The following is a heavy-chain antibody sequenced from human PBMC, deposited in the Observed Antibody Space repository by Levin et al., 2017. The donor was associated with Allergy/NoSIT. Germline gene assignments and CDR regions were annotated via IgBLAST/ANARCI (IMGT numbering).Heavy chain of an antibody. CDR3: ARSSSLAWFDP. J-gene: IGHJ5*02. D-gene: IGHD3-10*01. CDR2: IYYTGSS. Sequence: GSLRLSCTVSGGSIISTNYYWGWIRQPPGKGREWIGSIYYTGSSHYNPSLQSRVTISVDTSKDHFSLNLSSVTAADTAVYYCARSSSLAWFDPWGQGTLVTVSS. CDR1: GGSIISTNYY. V-gene: IGHV4-39*02.